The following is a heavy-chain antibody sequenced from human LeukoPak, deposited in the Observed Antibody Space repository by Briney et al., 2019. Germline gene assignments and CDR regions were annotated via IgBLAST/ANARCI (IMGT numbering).Heavy chain of an antibody. CDR1: GFTFSSYG. D-gene: IGHD2-2*01. Sequence: PGRSLRLSCAASGFTFSSYGMHWVRQAPGKGLEWVAVISYDGSNKYYADSVKGRFTISRDNSKNTLYLQMNSLGAEDTAVYYCAKDRPPECSSTSCFAEYFQHWGQGTLVTVSS. CDR3: AKDRPPECSSTSCFAEYFQH. J-gene: IGHJ1*01. V-gene: IGHV3-30*18. CDR2: ISYDGSNK.